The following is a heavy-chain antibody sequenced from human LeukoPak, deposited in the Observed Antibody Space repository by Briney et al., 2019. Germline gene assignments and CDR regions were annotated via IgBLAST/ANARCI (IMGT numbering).Heavy chain of an antibody. CDR1: GYTFTSYG. Sequence: GASVKVSCKASGYTFTSYGISWVRQAPGQGLEWMGWISAYNGNTNYAQKLQGRVTMTTDTSTSTAYMELRSLGSDDTAVYYCARDLFXSGYDYPYNWFDPWGQETLVTVS. D-gene: IGHD5-12*01. CDR3: ARDLFXSGYDYPYNWFDP. CDR2: ISAYNGNT. V-gene: IGHV1-18*01. J-gene: IGHJ5*02.